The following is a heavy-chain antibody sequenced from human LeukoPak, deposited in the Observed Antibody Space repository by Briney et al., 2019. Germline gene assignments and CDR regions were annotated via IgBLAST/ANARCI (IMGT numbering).Heavy chain of an antibody. CDR2: IDWDDDK. V-gene: IGHV2-70*01. D-gene: IGHD5-12*01. J-gene: IGHJ4*01. Sequence: EAGPALSIPTQALTPTCTFSEFSLITSGMCVSWIRQPPGKALEWLALIDWDDDKYYRTSLNTRLTISKDTFKNQVVLTMTNMDPVDTATYYCARISAYDDYYFDYWG. CDR1: EFSLITSGMC. CDR3: ARISAYDDYYFDY.